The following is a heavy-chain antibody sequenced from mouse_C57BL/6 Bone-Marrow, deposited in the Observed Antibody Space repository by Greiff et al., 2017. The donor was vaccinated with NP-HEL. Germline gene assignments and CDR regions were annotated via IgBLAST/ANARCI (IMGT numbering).Heavy chain of an antibody. V-gene: IGHV1-85*01. D-gene: IGHD3-3*01. Sequence: VQLQQSGPELVKPGASVKLSCKASGYTFTSYDINWVKQRPGQGLEWIGWIYPRDGSNKYNEKFKGKATLTVDTSSSTAYMELHSLTSEDSAVYFCAREAGTGFAYWGQGTLVTVSA. CDR3: AREAGTGFAY. J-gene: IGHJ3*01. CDR2: IYPRDGSN. CDR1: GYTFTSYD.